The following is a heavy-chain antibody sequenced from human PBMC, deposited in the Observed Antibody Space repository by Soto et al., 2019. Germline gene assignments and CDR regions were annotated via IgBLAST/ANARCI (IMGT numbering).Heavy chain of an antibody. CDR2: IFYSGTA. J-gene: IGHJ4*02. D-gene: IGHD4-4*01. Sequence: SETLSLTCTFSGGSISPYYWSWIRQSPGKGLEWLGYIFYSGTADYNPSLKNRVTSSVDTSKNQFSPHLTSLTSAHTAVYYCARQPDYSEYGYYFEVRGQGTLVTVSS. V-gene: IGHV4-59*01. CDR1: GGSISPYY. CDR3: ARQPDYSEYGYYFEV.